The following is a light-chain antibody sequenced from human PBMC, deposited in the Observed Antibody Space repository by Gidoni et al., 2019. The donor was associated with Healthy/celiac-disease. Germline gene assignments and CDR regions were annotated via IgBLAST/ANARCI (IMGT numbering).Light chain of an antibody. CDR2: DAS. Sequence: DIQMTQSPSSLSASVGDRVTITCQASQYISNYLNWYQQKPGKAPKLLIYDASNLEKGVPSRFSGSGSGTDFTFTISSLQHEDIATYYCQQYDNLPLTFGGGTKVEIK. CDR3: QQYDNLPLT. J-gene: IGKJ4*01. CDR1: QYISNY. V-gene: IGKV1-33*01.